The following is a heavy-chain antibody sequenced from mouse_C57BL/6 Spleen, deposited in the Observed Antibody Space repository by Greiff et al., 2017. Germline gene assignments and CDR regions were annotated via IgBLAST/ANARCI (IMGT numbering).Heavy chain of an antibody. CDR3: ARSEDYGSSPYFDY. CDR2: IYPGSGST. Sequence: VQLQQPGAELVKPGASVKMSCKASGYTFTSYWITWVKQRPGQGLEWIGDIYPGSGSTNYNEKFKSKATLTVDTSSSTAYMQLSSLTSEDSAVYYCARSEDYGSSPYFDYWGQGTTLTVSS. CDR1: GYTFTSYW. J-gene: IGHJ2*01. D-gene: IGHD1-1*01. V-gene: IGHV1-55*01.